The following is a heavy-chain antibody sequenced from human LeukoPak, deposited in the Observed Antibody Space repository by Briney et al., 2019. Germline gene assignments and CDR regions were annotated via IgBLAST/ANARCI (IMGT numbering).Heavy chain of an antibody. Sequence: PSETLSLTCTVSRGSISSDYWSWIRQPAGKGLEWIGLIYTSGTTNYNPSLKSRATMSLDTSKNQFSLKLNSVTAADTAVYYCARVFHDWGQGTMVTVSS. J-gene: IGHJ3*01. CDR1: RGSISSDY. CDR2: IYTSGTT. V-gene: IGHV4-4*07. CDR3: ARVFHD.